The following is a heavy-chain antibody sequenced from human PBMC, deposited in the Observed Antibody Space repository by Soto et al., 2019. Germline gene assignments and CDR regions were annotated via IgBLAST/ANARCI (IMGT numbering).Heavy chain of an antibody. CDR1: GFTFSSYA. CDR3: ARDLTGQTTDY. J-gene: IGHJ4*02. Sequence: QVQLVESGGGVVQPGRSLRLSCAASGFTFSSYAMHWVRQAPGKGLEWVAVISYDGSNKYYADSVKGRFTISRDNSKNTLYLQMNSLRAEDTAVYYCARDLTGQTTDYWGPGTLVTVSS. D-gene: IGHD3-9*01. CDR2: ISYDGSNK. V-gene: IGHV3-30-3*01.